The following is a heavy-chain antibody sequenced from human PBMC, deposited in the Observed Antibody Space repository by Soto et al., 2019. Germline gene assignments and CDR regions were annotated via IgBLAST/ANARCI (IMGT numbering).Heavy chain of an antibody. Sequence: ASVKVSCKASGYTFTSYYMHWVRQAPGQGLEWMGIINPSGGSTSYAQKFQGRVTMTRDTSTSTVYMELSSLRSEDTAVYYCARAVFTNSSGWARSYYYYGMDVWGQGTTVTVSS. D-gene: IGHD6-19*01. CDR3: ARAVFTNSSGWARSYYYYGMDV. J-gene: IGHJ6*02. V-gene: IGHV1-46*01. CDR1: GYTFTSYY. CDR2: INPSGGST.